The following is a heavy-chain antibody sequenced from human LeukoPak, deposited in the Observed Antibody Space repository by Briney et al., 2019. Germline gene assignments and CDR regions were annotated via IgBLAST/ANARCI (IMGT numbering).Heavy chain of an antibody. Sequence: PGGSLRLSCTTSGFTFGDYAMIWVRQAPEKGLEWVGFIRSKAYGGTTEYAASVKGRFTISRDDSKSIAYLQMNSLKTEDTAVYYCTRNQFCFDYWGQGTLVTVSS. V-gene: IGHV3-49*04. CDR1: GFTFGDYA. CDR3: TRNQFCFDY. J-gene: IGHJ4*02. CDR2: IRSKAYGGTT. D-gene: IGHD5-24*01.